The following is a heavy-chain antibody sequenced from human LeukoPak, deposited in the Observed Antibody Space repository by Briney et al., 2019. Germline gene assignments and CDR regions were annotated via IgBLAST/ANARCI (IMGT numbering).Heavy chain of an antibody. CDR2: ISSSGSTI. D-gene: IGHD4-11*01. Sequence: GGSLRLSCAASGFTFSSYEMNWVRQAPGKGLEWVSYISSSGSTIYYADSVKGRFTISRDNAKNSLYLQMDSLRAEDTAVYYCARVKTGATVTTFHYYCLDVWGVGTTVTVSS. CDR3: ARVKTGATVTTFHYYCLDV. V-gene: IGHV3-48*03. J-gene: IGHJ6*03. CDR1: GFTFSSYE.